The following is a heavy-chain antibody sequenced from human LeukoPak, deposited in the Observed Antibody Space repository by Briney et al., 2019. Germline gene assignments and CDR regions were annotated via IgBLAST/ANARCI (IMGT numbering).Heavy chain of an antibody. J-gene: IGHJ3*02. CDR3: ASVYSPFAFDI. Sequence: GRSLRLSCAPSGFTFSSYGMHWVRQAPGKGLEWVAVISYDGSNKYYADSVKGRFTISRDNSKNTLYLQMNSLRAEDTAVYYCASVYSPFAFDIWGQGTMVTVSS. CDR1: GFTFSSYG. D-gene: IGHD1-26*01. CDR2: ISYDGSNK. V-gene: IGHV3-30*03.